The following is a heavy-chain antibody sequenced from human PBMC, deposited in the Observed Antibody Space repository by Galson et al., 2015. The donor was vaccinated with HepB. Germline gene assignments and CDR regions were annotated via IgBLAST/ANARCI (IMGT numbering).Heavy chain of an antibody. J-gene: IGHJ4*02. V-gene: IGHV3-23*01. Sequence: SLRLSCAASGFTFSSNAMTWVRQAPGKGLEWVSTISGSGGATYYADSVKGRFSISRDNFKNTLYLQMNNLRAEDTAVYYCAKGTVVPAAVGSFDYWGQGTLVTVSS. CDR1: GFTFSSNA. D-gene: IGHD2-2*01. CDR2: ISGSGGAT. CDR3: AKGTVVPAAVGSFDY.